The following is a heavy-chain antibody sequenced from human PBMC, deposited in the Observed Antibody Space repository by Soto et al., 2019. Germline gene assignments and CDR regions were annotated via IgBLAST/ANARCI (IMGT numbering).Heavy chain of an antibody. CDR2: IIPIFGTA. Sequence: QVQLVQSGAEVKKPGSSVKVSCKASGGTFSSYSINWVRQAPGQGLEWMGEIIPIFGTANYAQKFQGRVTITAGKSTSTAYMELSSLRSEETAVYYCARDGGRHSGGIDYWGQGTLVTVSS. J-gene: IGHJ4*02. V-gene: IGHV1-69*06. CDR1: GGTFSSYS. CDR3: ARDGGRHSGGIDY. D-gene: IGHD1-26*01.